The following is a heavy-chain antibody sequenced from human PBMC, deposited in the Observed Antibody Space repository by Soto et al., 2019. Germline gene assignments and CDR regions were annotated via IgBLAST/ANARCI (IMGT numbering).Heavy chain of an antibody. J-gene: IGHJ6*02. D-gene: IGHD6-19*01. V-gene: IGHV3-53*02. Sequence: EVQLVETGGGLIQPGGSLRLSCAASGLTVRSNYMSWVRQAPGKGREWVSLIFSGGSTYYADSVKGRFTISRDNSKNMVYLQMNSLRAEDTAVYYCAGEVGSGGWYYYYFGMDAWGQGTTVTVSS. CDR2: IFSGGST. CDR3: AGEVGSGGWYYYYFGMDA. CDR1: GLTVRSNY.